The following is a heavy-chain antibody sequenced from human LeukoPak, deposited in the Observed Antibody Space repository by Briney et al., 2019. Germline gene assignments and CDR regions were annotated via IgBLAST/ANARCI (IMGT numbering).Heavy chain of an antibody. V-gene: IGHV4-39*01. CDR1: GGSISSSSYY. D-gene: IGHD3-3*01. CDR3: ARAKSWSSFYFDY. CDR2: IYYSGST. J-gene: IGHJ4*02. Sequence: SETLSLTCTVSGGSISSSSYYWGWIRQPPGKGLEWIGSIYYSGSTYYNPSLKSRVTISVDTSKNQFSLKLSSVTAADTAVYYCARAKSWSSFYFDYWGQGTLVTVSS.